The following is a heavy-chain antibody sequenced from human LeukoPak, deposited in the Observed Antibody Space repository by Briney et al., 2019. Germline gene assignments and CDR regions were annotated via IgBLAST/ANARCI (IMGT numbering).Heavy chain of an antibody. CDR3: ARDLRPADL. CDR2: IHPASANT. V-gene: IGHV1-2*02. CDR1: GYTFTEHF. Sequence: ASVKVSCKASGYTFTEHFIHWVRQAPGQGLQYMGWIHPASANTVYAQMFHGRVTLTRDTPATTTYMELGGLRSDDTAVYYCARDLRPADLWGQGTLVTVSS. J-gene: IGHJ4*02. D-gene: IGHD3-10*01.